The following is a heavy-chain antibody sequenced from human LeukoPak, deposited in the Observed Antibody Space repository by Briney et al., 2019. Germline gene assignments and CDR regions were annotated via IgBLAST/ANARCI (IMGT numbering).Heavy chain of an antibody. J-gene: IGHJ4*02. CDR3: ARAGYCSGGSCYGSDY. D-gene: IGHD2-15*01. Sequence: PGGSLRLSCAASGFTFSGSTMHWVRQAPGKGLEWVAAIWYDGSIQYYADSVKGRFTISRDNSKNTLYLQMDSLRAEDTAVYYCARAGYCSGGSCYGSDYWGQGTLVSVSS. CDR1: GFTFSGST. CDR2: IWYDGSIQ. V-gene: IGHV3-33*08.